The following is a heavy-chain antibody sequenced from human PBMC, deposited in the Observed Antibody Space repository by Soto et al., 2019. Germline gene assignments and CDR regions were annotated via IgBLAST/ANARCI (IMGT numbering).Heavy chain of an antibody. D-gene: IGHD3-3*01. V-gene: IGHV4-39*01. Sequence: PSETLSLTCTVSGGSISSSSYYWGWIRQPPGKGLEWIGSIYYSGSTYYNPSLKSRVTISVDTSKNQFSLKLSSVTAADTAVYYCARHNGFWSGFYYFDYWGQGTLVTVSS. CDR1: GGSISSSSYY. J-gene: IGHJ4*02. CDR3: ARHNGFWSGFYYFDY. CDR2: IYYSGST.